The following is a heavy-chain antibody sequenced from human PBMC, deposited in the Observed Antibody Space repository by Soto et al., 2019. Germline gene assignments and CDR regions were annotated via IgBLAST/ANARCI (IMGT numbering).Heavy chain of an antibody. J-gene: IGHJ4*02. Sequence: ASVKVSCKASGYTFTSYAMHWLRQAPGQRLEWMGWINAGNGNTKYSQKFQGRVTITRDTSASTAYMELSSLRSEDTAVYYCARVLAGSSGEYFHNNKYYFDYWGQGTLVTVSS. CDR3: ARVLAGSSGEYFHNNKYYFDY. CDR2: INAGNGNT. CDR1: GYTFTSYA. D-gene: IGHD3-22*01. V-gene: IGHV1-3*01.